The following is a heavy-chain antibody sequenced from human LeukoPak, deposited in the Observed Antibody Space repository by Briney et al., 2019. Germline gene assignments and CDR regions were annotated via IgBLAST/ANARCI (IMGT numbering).Heavy chain of an antibody. V-gene: IGHV4-30-2*01. J-gene: IGHJ4*02. Sequence: SETLSLTCAVSGGSISSGGYSWSWIRQPPGKGLEWIGYIYHSGSTYHNPSLKSRVTISVDRSKNQFSLKLSSVTAADTAVYYCARALNYDILTGYPYYFDYWGQGTLVTVSS. CDR3: ARALNYDILTGYPYYFDY. CDR2: IYHSGST. D-gene: IGHD3-9*01. CDR1: GGSISSGGYS.